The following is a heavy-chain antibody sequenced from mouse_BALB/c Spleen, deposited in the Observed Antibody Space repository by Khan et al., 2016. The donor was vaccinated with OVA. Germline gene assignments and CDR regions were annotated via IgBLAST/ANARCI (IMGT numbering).Heavy chain of an antibody. D-gene: IGHD1-1*01. CDR1: GFTFSSYG. Sequence: EVELVESGGGLVQPGGSLKLSCAASGFTFSSYGMSWVRQTPDKRLDLVAPINSNGGRTYYPDSVKGRFTISRDNAKNTLYLQMSSLKSEETAMYYCARGGDWYYGSSPFAYWGQGTLVTVSA. CDR2: INSNGGRT. CDR3: ARGGDWYYGSSPFAY. J-gene: IGHJ3*01. V-gene: IGHV5-6-3*01.